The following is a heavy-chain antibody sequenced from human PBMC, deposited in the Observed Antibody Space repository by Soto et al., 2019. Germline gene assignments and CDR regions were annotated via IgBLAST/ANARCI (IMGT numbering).Heavy chain of an antibody. V-gene: IGHV4-39*01. CDR1: GGSISSSSYY. CDR3: ASKSIAAAGTCFDY. D-gene: IGHD6-13*01. Sequence: SETLSLTCTVSGGSISSSSYYWGWIRQPPGKGLEWIGSIYYSGSTYYNPSLKSRVTISVDTSKNQFSLKLSSVTAADAAVYYCASKSIAAAGTCFDYWGQGTLVTVSS. J-gene: IGHJ4*02. CDR2: IYYSGST.